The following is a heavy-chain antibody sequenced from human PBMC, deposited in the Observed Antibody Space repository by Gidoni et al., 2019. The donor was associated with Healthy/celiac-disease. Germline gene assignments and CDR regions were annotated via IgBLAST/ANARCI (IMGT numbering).Heavy chain of an antibody. CDR2: ISPGDSDT. CDR1: GYSFTSYW. V-gene: IGHV5-51*01. J-gene: IGHJ5*02. CDR3: AREGLYGSGSYKLGWFDP. Sequence: EVQLVQSGAEVKKPGESLKISCKGSGYSFTSYWIGWVRQMPGKGLEWMGIISPGDSDTRYSPSFQGQVTISADKSISTAYLQWSSLKASDTAMYYCAREGLYGSGSYKLGWFDPWGQGTLVTVSS. D-gene: IGHD3-10*01.